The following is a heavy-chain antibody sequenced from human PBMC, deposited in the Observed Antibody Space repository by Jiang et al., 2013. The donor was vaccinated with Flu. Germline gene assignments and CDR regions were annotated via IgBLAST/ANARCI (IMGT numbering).Heavy chain of an antibody. J-gene: IGHJ3*02. CDR3: AKVNNGWSGPVFDI. CDR2: INQDGSVK. D-gene: IGHD6-19*01. Sequence: GLVQPGGSLRLSCAASGFTFSGYWMSWVRQAPGKGLEWVASINQDGSVKKYVDSVKGQFTISRDNTKNSLFLQMNGLRAEDAAVYYCAKVNNGWSGPVFDIWGLGTMVTVSS. V-gene: IGHV3-7*03. CDR1: GFTFSGYW.